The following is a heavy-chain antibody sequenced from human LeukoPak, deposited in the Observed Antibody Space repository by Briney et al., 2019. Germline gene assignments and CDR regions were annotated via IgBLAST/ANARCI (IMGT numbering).Heavy chain of an antibody. CDR1: GGSFSGYY. J-gene: IGHJ4*02. V-gene: IGHV4-34*01. CDR3: ARDKRPSSGYYYFDY. Sequence: SETLSLTCAVYGGSFSGYYWSWIRQPPGKGLEWIGEINHSGSTNYNPSLKSRVTISVDTSKNQYSLKLSSVTAADTAVYYCARDKRPSSGYYYFDYWGQGTLVTVSS. D-gene: IGHD3-22*01. CDR2: INHSGST.